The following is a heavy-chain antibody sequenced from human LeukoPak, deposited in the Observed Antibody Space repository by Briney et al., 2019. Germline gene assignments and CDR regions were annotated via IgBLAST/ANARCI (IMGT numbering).Heavy chain of an antibody. D-gene: IGHD2-2*01. J-gene: IGHJ5*02. CDR2: TYYRSTWYN. V-gene: IGHV6-1*01. CDR3: ARRLTQYDCFDP. CDR1: GDSVSSNSVT. Sequence: SQTLSLTCAISGDSVSSNSVTWNWIRQSPSRGLEWLGRTYYRSTWYNDCAVSVRGRITVNPDTSKNQFSLHLNSVTPEDTAVYYCARRLTQYDCFDPWGQGILVTVST.